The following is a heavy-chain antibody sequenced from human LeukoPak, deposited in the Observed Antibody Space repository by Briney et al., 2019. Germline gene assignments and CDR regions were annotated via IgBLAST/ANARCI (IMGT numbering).Heavy chain of an antibody. CDR1: GFTVSSIH. D-gene: IGHD2-15*01. J-gene: IGHJ4*02. CDR3: AKQLGYCSDGSCYFPY. Sequence: PGGSLRLSCAASGFTVSSIHMVWVRQAPGKGLEWVSVIYSGGSTYYADSVKGRFTISRDNSKNTLYLQMNSLRAEDTAVYYCAKQLGYCSDGSCYFPYWGQGTLVTVSS. CDR2: IYSGGST. V-gene: IGHV3-53*01.